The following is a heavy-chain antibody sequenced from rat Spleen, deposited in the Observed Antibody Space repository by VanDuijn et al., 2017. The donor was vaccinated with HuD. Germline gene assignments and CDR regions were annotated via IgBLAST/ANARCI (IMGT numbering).Heavy chain of an antibody. CDR3: ARRGFLSDWYFDF. J-gene: IGHJ1*01. Sequence: EVQLVESGGGLVQPGRSLKLSCAASGFTFSDYNMAWVRQAPKKGLEWVATINYDGSNTYYRDSVKGRFTISRDNAKSTLYLQMDTLTSGDTATYFCARRGFLSDWYFDFWGPGTMVTVSS. CDR1: GFTFSDYN. V-gene: IGHV5-7*01. D-gene: IGHD4-4*01. CDR2: INYDGSNT.